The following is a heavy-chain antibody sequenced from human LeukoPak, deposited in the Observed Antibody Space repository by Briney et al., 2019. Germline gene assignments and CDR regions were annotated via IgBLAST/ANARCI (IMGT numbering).Heavy chain of an antibody. CDR3: ARVDPPSYDILTGYLTH. V-gene: IGHV4-59*01. D-gene: IGHD3-9*01. J-gene: IGHJ4*02. CDR1: GGSISSYY. CDR2: IYYTGST. Sequence: SETLSLTCTVSGGSISSYYWSWIRQPPGKGLEWIGYIYYTGSTNYNPSLKSRVTISVDTSRNQFSLKLSSVTAADTAVYYCARVDPPSYDILTGYLTHWGQGTLVTV.